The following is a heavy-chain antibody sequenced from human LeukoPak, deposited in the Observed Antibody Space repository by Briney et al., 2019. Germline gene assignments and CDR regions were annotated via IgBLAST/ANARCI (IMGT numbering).Heavy chain of an antibody. Sequence: ASVTVSCKASGYTFTSYGISWVRQAPGQGLEWMGWISAYNGNTNYAQKLQGRVTMTTDTSTSTAYMELRSLRSDDTAVYYCARAEGGYSGYDLVRYYYYGMDVWGQGTTVTVSS. J-gene: IGHJ6*02. V-gene: IGHV1-18*01. D-gene: IGHD5-12*01. CDR2: ISAYNGNT. CDR3: ARAEGGYSGYDLVRYYYYGMDV. CDR1: GYTFTSYG.